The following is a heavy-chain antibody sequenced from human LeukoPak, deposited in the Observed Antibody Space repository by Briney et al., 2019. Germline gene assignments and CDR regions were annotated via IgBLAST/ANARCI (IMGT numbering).Heavy chain of an antibody. D-gene: IGHD1-26*01. Sequence: SETLPLTCTVSGGSISSSSYYWGWIRQPPGKGLEWIGSIYYSGSTYYNPSLKSRVTISVDTSKNQFSLKLSSVTAADTAVYYCARHAVGATFDYWGQGTLVTVSS. V-gene: IGHV4-39*01. CDR2: IYYSGST. CDR1: GGSISSSSYY. J-gene: IGHJ4*02. CDR3: ARHAVGATFDY.